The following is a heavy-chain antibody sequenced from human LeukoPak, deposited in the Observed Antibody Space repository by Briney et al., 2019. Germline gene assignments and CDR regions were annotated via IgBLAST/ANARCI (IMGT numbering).Heavy chain of an antibody. CDR3: ARQRPTWYNWNDGGAYYYYYMDV. D-gene: IGHD1-1*01. CDR1: GGSFSGYY. CDR2: INHSGST. Sequence: SETLSLTCAVYGGSFSGYYWSWIRQPPGKGLEWIGEINHSGSTNYNPSLKSRVTISVDTSKNQFSLKLSSVTAADTAVYYCARQRPTWYNWNDGGAYYYYYMDVWGKGTTVTISS. J-gene: IGHJ6*03. V-gene: IGHV4-34*01.